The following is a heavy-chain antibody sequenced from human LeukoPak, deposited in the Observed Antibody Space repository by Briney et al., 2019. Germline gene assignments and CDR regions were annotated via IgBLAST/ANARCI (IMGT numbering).Heavy chain of an antibody. V-gene: IGHV4-39*01. J-gene: IGHJ4*02. CDR1: GGSISSSSYY. D-gene: IGHD1-26*01. Sequence: SSETLSLTCTVSGGSISSSSYYWGWIRQPPGKGLEWIGSIYYSGSTYYNPSLKSRVTISVDTSKNQFSLKLSSVTAADTAVYYCARLRIVGATIDYWGRGTLVTVSS. CDR2: IYYSGST. CDR3: ARLRIVGATIDY.